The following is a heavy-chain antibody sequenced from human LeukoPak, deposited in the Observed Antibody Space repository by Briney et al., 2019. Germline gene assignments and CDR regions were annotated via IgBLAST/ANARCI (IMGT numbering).Heavy chain of an antibody. Sequence: ASVKVSCKASGYTFTSYAMHWVRQAPGQRLEWMGWINAGNGNTKYSQEFQGRVTITRDTSASTAYMELSSLRSEDMAVYYCAREGYYDSSGYEFDYWGQGTLVTVSS. CDR2: INAGNGNT. J-gene: IGHJ4*02. V-gene: IGHV1-3*03. CDR3: AREGYYDSSGYEFDY. D-gene: IGHD3-22*01. CDR1: GYTFTSYA.